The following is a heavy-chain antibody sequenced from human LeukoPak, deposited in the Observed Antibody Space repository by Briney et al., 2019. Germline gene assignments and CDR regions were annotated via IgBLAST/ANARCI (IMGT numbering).Heavy chain of an antibody. CDR3: TTVQQWLAQALGY. CDR2: IKKKSDGGTT. J-gene: IGHJ4*02. V-gene: IGHV3-15*01. CDR1: GFTFSNAW. Sequence: PGGSLRLSCAASGFTFSNAWMTWVRQAPGKGLEWVGHIKKKSDGGTTDYAAPVKGRFTISRDDSKDTLYLQLNSLKTEDTAVYYCTTVQQWLAQALGYWGQGTLVTVSS. D-gene: IGHD6-19*01.